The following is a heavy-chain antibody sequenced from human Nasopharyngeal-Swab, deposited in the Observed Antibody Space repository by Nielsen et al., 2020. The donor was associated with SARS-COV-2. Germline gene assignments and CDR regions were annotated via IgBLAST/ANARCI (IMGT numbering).Heavy chain of an antibody. CDR3: ARDRGSSSSIRP. V-gene: IGHV4-31*03. CDR1: GGSISSGGYY. CDR2: IYYSGST. D-gene: IGHD6-6*01. Sequence: SETLSLTCTVSGGSISSGGYYWSWIRQHPGKGLEWIGYIYYSGSTYYNPSLKSRVTISVDTSKNQFSLKLSSVTAADTAVYYCARDRGSSSSIRPWGQGTLVTVSS. J-gene: IGHJ5*02.